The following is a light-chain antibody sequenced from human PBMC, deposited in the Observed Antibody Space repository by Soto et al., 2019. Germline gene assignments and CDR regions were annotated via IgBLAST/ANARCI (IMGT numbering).Light chain of an antibody. CDR1: QSISSW. V-gene: IGKV1-5*01. CDR3: QQYNSYSPT. J-gene: IGKJ1*01. CDR2: DAS. Sequence: DIQMTQSPSTLSASVGDRVTITCRASQSISSWLAWYQQKPGEAPTLLIYDASSLESGVPSRFSGSGSGTEFTLTISSLQPDDFATYYCQQYNSYSPTFGQGTKVEIK.